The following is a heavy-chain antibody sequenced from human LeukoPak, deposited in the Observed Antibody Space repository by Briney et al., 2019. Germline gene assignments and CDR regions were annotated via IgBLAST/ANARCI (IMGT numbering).Heavy chain of an antibody. V-gene: IGHV1-69*13. CDR2: IIPIFGTA. Sequence: SVKVSCKASGGTFSSYAISWVRQAPGQGLEWMGGIIPIFGTANYAQKFQGRVTITADESTSTAYMELSSLRSEDTAVYYCARKGVNGDYGRRRIYYYGMDVWGQGTTVTVSS. CDR1: GGTFSSYA. CDR3: ARKGVNGDYGRRRIYYYGMDV. D-gene: IGHD4-17*01. J-gene: IGHJ6*02.